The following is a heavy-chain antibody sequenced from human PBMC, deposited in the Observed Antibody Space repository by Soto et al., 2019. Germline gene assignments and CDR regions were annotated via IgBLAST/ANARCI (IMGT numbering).Heavy chain of an antibody. CDR2: IWYDGSNK. CDR3: ARELRGYSYFAYYGMDV. J-gene: IGHJ6*02. V-gene: IGHV3-33*01. D-gene: IGHD5-18*01. CDR1: GFTFSSYG. Sequence: QVQLVESGGGVVQPGRSLRLSCAASGFTFSSYGMHWVRQAPGKGLEWVAVIWYDGSNKYYADSVKGRFTISRDNSKNTLSLQINSLRAEDTAVYYCARELRGYSYFAYYGMDVWGQGTTVTVSS.